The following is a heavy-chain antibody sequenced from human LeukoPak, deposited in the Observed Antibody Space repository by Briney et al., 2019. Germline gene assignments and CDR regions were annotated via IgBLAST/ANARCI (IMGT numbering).Heavy chain of an antibody. V-gene: IGHV1-8*01. CDR2: MNPNSGNT. J-gene: IGHJ4*02. D-gene: IGHD2-8*01. CDR1: GYTFTSYD. Sequence: ASVKVSCKASGYTFTSYDINCVRQAPGQGLEWMGGMNPNSGNTGYAQKFQGRVAMTRNTSISTAYMELSRLRSDDTAVPSCATEHVSCWGQGTLVTVSS. CDR3: ATEHVSC.